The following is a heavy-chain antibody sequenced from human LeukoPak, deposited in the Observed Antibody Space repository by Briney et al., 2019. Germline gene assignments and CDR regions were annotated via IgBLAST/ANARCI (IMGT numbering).Heavy chain of an antibody. CDR2: IKQDGSEK. J-gene: IGHJ6*03. D-gene: IGHD6-6*01. V-gene: IGHV3-7*01. CDR1: GFTFSSYW. CDR3: AADSYYLDF. Sequence: PGGSLRPLRAASGFTFSSYWVSWVPQAPGKGLEWVANIKQDGSEKYYVVSVKGRFTISRDNAKNSLYLQMNSLRAEDTAVYYCAADSYYLDFCGKGTPVTVSS.